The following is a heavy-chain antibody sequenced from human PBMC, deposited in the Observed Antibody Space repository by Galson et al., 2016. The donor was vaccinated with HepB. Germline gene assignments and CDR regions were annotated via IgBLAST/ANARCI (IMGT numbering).Heavy chain of an antibody. CDR2: IYYSGST. J-gene: IGHJ6*03. D-gene: IGHD5-18*01. Sequence: SETLSLTCNVSGASINTFYWSWIRQPPGKGLEWIGYIYYSGSTSYNPSLKSRVTISLDTSKNQVSLKLRSVTAADSAVYYCARVSGYSFIMDVWGKGTTVTVSS. CDR3: ARVSGYSFIMDV. CDR1: GASINTFY. V-gene: IGHV4-59*01.